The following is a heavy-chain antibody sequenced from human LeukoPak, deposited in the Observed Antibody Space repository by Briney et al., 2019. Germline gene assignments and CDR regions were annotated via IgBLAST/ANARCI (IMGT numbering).Heavy chain of an antibody. CDR2: ISGSGGST. CDR3: AKRKRDDLGPLLPHYYYYYYMDV. Sequence: PGGSLRLSCAASGFTFSSYAMSWVRQAPGKGLEWVSAISGSGGSTYYADSVKGRFTISRDNSKNTLYLQMNSLRAEDTAVYYCAKRKRDDLGPLLPHYYYYYYMDVWGKGTTVTVSS. D-gene: IGHD3-16*01. J-gene: IGHJ6*03. V-gene: IGHV3-23*01. CDR1: GFTFSSYA.